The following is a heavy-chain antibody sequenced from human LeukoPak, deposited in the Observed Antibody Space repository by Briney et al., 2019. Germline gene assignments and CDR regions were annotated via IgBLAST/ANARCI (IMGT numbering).Heavy chain of an antibody. J-gene: IGHJ6*02. CDR2: IYSAGST. CDR3: ARKPYGSGSYYKAPYYYYGMDV. V-gene: IGHV3-66*01. Sequence: GGSLRLSCAASVFTASSNYMSCVCQAPGGGLGWVSVIYSAGSTYSADTVKGRFTNSRDNSKNTLYRQMNSLRAEDTAVYYCARKPYGSGSYYKAPYYYYGMDVWGQGTTVTVSS. D-gene: IGHD3-10*01. CDR1: VFTASSNY.